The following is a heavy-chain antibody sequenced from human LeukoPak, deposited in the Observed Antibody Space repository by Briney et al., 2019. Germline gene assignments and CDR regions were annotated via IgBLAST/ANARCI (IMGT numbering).Heavy chain of an antibody. CDR2: ISSSSSYI. V-gene: IGHV3-21*01. CDR3: ARDLESHYYDSSGFDY. J-gene: IGHJ4*02. D-gene: IGHD3-22*01. CDR1: GFTFSSYS. Sequence: GGSLRLSCAASGFTFSSYSMNWVRQAPGKGLEWVSSISSSSSYIYYADSVKGRFTISRDNAKNSLYLQMNSLRAEDTAVYYCARDLESHYYDSSGFDYWGQGTLVTVSS.